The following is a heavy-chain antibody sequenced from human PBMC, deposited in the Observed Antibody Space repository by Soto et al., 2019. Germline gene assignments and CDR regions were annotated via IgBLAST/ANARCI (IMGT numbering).Heavy chain of an antibody. CDR2: ISAYNGNT. CDR1: GYTFTSYG. D-gene: IGHD2-2*02. CDR3: ASHRGDCSLVQAAIVWFDP. Sequence: GDSVKVSCKASGYTFTSYGISWVRQAPGQGLEWMGWISAYNGNTNYAQKLQGRVTMTTDTSTSTAYMELRTLRSDGTPVYYCASHRGDCSLVQAAIVWFDPCRQRSLVTVSS. J-gene: IGHJ5*02. V-gene: IGHV1-18*01.